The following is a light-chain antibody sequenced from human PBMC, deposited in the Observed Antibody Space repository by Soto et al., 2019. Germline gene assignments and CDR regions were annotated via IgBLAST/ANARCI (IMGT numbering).Light chain of an antibody. CDR3: CSYAGSSTFYV. V-gene: IGLV2-23*02. CDR2: EVS. Sequence: QSVLPQPASVSGSPGQSITISCTGTSSDVGSYNLVSWYQQHPGKAPKLMIYEVSKRPSGVSNRFSGSKSGNTASLTISGLQAEDEADYYCCSYAGSSTFYVFGTGTKVTVL. J-gene: IGLJ1*01. CDR1: SSDVGSYNL.